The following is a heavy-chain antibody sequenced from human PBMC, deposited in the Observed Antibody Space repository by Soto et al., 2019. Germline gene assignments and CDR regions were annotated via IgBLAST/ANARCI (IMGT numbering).Heavy chain of an antibody. V-gene: IGHV3-53*02. Sequence: EVQLVETGGGLIQPGGSLRLSCAASGLTVSSNYMNWVRQAPGKGLEWVSGLYSGGSTHYAASVKSRFIISRDNSKNTVYLKMKSLRVEDTAIYYCARDRPGDEGDGFDIWGHGTMVTVSS. CDR2: LYSGGST. D-gene: IGHD3-10*01. J-gene: IGHJ3*02. CDR1: GLTVSSNY. CDR3: ARDRPGDEGDGFDI.